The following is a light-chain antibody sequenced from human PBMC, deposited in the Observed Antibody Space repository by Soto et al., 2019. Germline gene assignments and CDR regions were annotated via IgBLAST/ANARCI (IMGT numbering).Light chain of an antibody. CDR1: QSISSW. CDR2: KAS. J-gene: IGKJ2*01. CDR3: QQYNSYPYT. V-gene: IGKV1-5*03. Sequence: DIQMTQSPSTLSASVGDRVTITCRVSQSISSWLAWYQQKPGKAPKLLIYKASSLESGVPSRFSGSGSGTDFTLTISSLQPDDFATCYCQQYNSYPYTFGQATKLEIK.